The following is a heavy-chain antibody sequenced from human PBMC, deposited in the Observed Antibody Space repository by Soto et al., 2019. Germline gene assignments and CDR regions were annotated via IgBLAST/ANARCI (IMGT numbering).Heavy chain of an antibody. CDR2: ISYDGSNK. V-gene: IGHV3-30-3*01. Sequence: GESLKISCAASGFTFSSYAMHWVRQAPGKGLEWVAVISYDGSNKYYADSVKGRFTISRDNSKNTLYLQMNSLRAEDTAVYYCARVQEVDSGGSFDYWGQATLVTLSS. D-gene: IGHD1-26*01. CDR3: ARVQEVDSGGSFDY. CDR1: GFTFSSYA. J-gene: IGHJ4*02.